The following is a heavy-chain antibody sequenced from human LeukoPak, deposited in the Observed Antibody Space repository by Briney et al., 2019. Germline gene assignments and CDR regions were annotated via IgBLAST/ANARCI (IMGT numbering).Heavy chain of an antibody. Sequence: PGGSLRLSCAASGFTFSSYGMHWVRQAPGKGLEWVAVIWYDGSNKYYADSVKGRFTISRDNSKNTLYLQMNSLRAEDTAVYYCARRLYCGGDCYSYYFDYWGQGTLVTVSS. D-gene: IGHD2-21*02. J-gene: IGHJ4*02. CDR3: ARRLYCGGDCYSYYFDY. V-gene: IGHV3-33*01. CDR1: GFTFSSYG. CDR2: IWYDGSNK.